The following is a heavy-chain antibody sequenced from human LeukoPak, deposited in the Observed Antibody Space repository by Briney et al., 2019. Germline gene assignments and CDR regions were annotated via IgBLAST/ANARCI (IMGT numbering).Heavy chain of an antibody. CDR3: ARVHDTLTGMSFDY. CDR1: GYSFSTYA. V-gene: IGHV1-3*01. D-gene: IGHD3-9*01. CDR2: INAGNGNT. Sequence: GASVKVSCKASGYSFSTYAIQWVRQAPGQGLEWMGWINAGNGNTKYSQKFQGRVTISRDTSASTVYMELSSLRSEDTAVYYCARVHDTLTGMSFDYWGQGTLVTVSS. J-gene: IGHJ4*02.